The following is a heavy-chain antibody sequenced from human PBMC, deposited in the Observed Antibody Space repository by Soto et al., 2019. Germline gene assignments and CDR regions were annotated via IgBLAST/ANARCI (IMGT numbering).Heavy chain of an antibody. CDR1: GGSVSSGSYY. V-gene: IGHV4-61*01. D-gene: IGHD3-9*01. J-gene: IGHJ5*02. CDR3: ARDTTLYDILTGYSVAWFDP. CDR2: IYYSGST. Sequence: SETLSLTCTVSGGSVSSGSYYWSWIRQPPGKGLEWIGYIYYSGSTNYNPSLKSRVTISVDTSKNQFSLKLSSVTAADTAVYYCARDTTLYDILTGYSVAWFDPWGQGTLVTASS.